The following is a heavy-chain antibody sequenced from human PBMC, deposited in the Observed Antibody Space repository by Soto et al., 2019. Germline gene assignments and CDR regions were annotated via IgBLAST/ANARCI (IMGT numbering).Heavy chain of an antibody. D-gene: IGHD3-10*02. J-gene: IGHJ4*02. Sequence: SETLSLTCTVSGGSISSYYWSWIRQPPGKGLEWIGYIYYSGSTYYNPSLKGRVTISVDTSKNQFSLKLSSVTAADTAVYYCARQGDYADVRGLYYFDYWGQGTLVTVSS. V-gene: IGHV4-59*04. CDR3: ARQGDYADVRGLYYFDY. CDR1: GGSISSYY. CDR2: IYYSGST.